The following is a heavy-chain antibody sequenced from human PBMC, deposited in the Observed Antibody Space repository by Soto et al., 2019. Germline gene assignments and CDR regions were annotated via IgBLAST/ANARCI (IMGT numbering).Heavy chain of an antibody. CDR3: ARGTYYYYGMDV. Sequence: EVQLVESGGGLVQPGGSLRLSCAASGFTFSSYWMHWVRQAPGKGLVWVSRINSDGSSTSYADSVKGRFTISRDKAKNTLYLQMNSLRAEDTAVYYCARGTYYYYGMDVWGQGTTVTVSS. J-gene: IGHJ6*02. CDR2: INSDGSST. V-gene: IGHV3-74*01. CDR1: GFTFSSYW.